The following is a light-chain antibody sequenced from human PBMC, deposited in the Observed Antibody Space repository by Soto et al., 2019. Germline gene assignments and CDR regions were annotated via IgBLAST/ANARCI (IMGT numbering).Light chain of an antibody. V-gene: IGKV3-20*01. J-gene: IGKJ1*01. CDR2: GAS. Sequence: EIVLTQSPGTLSLSPGERATLPCRASQNITNNYVAWYQHKPGQAPRLLIYGASSRATGMPVRFSGSGSGTDFTLTISRLEPEDFAVYYCQQHGNSPRTFGQGTKVEIK. CDR3: QQHGNSPRT. CDR1: QNITNNY.